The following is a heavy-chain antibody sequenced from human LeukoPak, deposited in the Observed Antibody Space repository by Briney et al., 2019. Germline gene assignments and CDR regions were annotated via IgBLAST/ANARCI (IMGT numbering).Heavy chain of an antibody. Sequence: PGGSLRLSCAASGFTFSSYGMSWVRQAPGKGLEWVSAISGSGGSTYYADSVKGRFTISRDNSKNTLYLQMNSLRAEDTAVYYCAKYGSGSLSNWFDPWGQGTLVTVSS. J-gene: IGHJ5*02. D-gene: IGHD3-10*01. CDR2: ISGSGGST. CDR1: GFTFSSYG. V-gene: IGHV3-23*01. CDR3: AKYGSGSLSNWFDP.